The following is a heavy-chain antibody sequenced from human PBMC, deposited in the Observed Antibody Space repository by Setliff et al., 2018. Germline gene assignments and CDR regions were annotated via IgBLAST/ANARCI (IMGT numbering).Heavy chain of an antibody. J-gene: IGHJ5*02. Sequence: PGGSLRLSCAASGFTFSSYAMHWVRQAPGKGLEWVAVISYDGSNKYYADSVKGRFTISRDNSKNTLYLQMNSLRAEDTAVYYCARDGYCSSTSCPGWFDPWGQGTLVTVSS. D-gene: IGHD2-2*03. CDR1: GFTFSSYA. CDR3: ARDGYCSSTSCPGWFDP. V-gene: IGHV3-30*01. CDR2: ISYDGSNK.